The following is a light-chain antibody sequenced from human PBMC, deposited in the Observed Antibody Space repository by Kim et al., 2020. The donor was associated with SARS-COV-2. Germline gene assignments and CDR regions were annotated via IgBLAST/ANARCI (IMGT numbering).Light chain of an antibody. CDR2: DAS. CDR3: HHRSDWPLT. V-gene: IGKV3-11*01. J-gene: IGKJ4*01. CDR1: QSVHIF. Sequence: EIVLTQSPATLSLSPGERATLSCRAIQSVHIFLAWYQQKPGQAPRLLIYDASNRATGIPTRFSGSGSGTDFSLTISSLEPEDFATYYCHHRSDWPLTFGGGTKVDIK.